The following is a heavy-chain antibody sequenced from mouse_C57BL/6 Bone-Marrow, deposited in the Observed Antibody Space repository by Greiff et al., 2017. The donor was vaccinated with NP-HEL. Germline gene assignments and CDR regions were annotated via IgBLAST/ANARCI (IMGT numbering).Heavy chain of an antibody. CDR2: IYPSDSYT. J-gene: IGHJ4*01. CDR1: GYTFTSYW. V-gene: IGHV1-69*01. D-gene: IGHD2-4*01. Sequence: QVQLQQPGAELVMPGASVKLSCKASGYTFTSYWMHWVKQRPGQGLEWIGEIYPSDSYTNYNQKFKGKSTLTVDKSSSTAYMQLSSLTSEDSAVYYCARSTMITTMDYWGQGTSVTVSS. CDR3: ARSTMITTMDY.